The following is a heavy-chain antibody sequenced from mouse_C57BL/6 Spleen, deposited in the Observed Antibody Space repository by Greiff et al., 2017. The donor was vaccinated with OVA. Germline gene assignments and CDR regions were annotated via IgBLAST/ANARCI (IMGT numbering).Heavy chain of an antibody. V-gene: IGHV2-9-1*01. CDR2: IWTGGGT. CDR1: GFSLTSYA. CDR3: ARLLIYDDVLGFAY. D-gene: IGHD2-3*01. Sequence: VQLQESGPGLVAPSQSLSITCTVSGFSLTSYAISWVRQPPGTGLEWLGVIWTGGGTNYNSAPKSRLSISKDNSKSQVFLKMNSLQTDDTARYYCARLLIYDDVLGFAYWGQGTLVTVSA. J-gene: IGHJ3*01.